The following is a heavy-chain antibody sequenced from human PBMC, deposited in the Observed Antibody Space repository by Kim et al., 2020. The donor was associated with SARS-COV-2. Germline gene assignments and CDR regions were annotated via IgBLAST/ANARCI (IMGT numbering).Heavy chain of an antibody. Sequence: GGSLRLSCAASGFTFSSYAMNWVRQAPGKGLEWVSVIGGSGYPTYYADCVKGRFTISRDNSKNTLFLQMNSLRAEDTAIYYCAKDTGSRSFDYWGQGTLLTVSS. D-gene: IGHD2-15*01. CDR1: GFTFSSYA. CDR2: IGGSGYPT. J-gene: IGHJ4*02. V-gene: IGHV3-23*01. CDR3: AKDTGSRSFDY.